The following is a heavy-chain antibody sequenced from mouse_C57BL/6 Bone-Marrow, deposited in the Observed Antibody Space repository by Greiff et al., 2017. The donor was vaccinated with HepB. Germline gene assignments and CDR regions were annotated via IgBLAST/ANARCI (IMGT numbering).Heavy chain of an antibody. Sequence: QVQLKQPGAELVKPGASVKVSCKASGYTFTSYWMHWVKQRPGQGLEWIGRIHPSDSDTNYNQKFKGKATLTVDKSSSTAYMQLSSLTSEDSAVYYCARDYYGSSGWYFDVWGTGTTVTVSS. CDR2: IHPSDSDT. D-gene: IGHD1-1*01. CDR1: GYTFTSYW. CDR3: ARDYYGSSGWYFDV. J-gene: IGHJ1*03. V-gene: IGHV1-74*01.